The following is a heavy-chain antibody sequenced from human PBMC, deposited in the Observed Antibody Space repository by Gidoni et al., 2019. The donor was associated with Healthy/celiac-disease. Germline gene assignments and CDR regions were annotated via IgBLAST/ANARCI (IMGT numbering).Heavy chain of an antibody. D-gene: IGHD1-7*01. V-gene: IGHV4-38-2*01. CDR2: IYHSGST. CDR1: GYSISSGYY. CDR3: ARRSGNSDFDY. J-gene: IGHJ4*02. Sequence: QVQLQESGPGLVKPSETLSLTCAVSGYSISSGYYWGWIRQPPGKGLEWIGSIYHSGSTYYNPSLKSRVTISVDTSKNQFSLKLSSVTAADTAAYYCARRSGNSDFDYWGQGTLVTVSS.